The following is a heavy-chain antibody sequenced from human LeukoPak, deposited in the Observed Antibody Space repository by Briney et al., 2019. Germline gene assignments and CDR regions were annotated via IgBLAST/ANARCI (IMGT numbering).Heavy chain of an antibody. J-gene: IGHJ6*04. CDR1: GLPFSSSW. CDR3: ARDPGYESWSPFWGGMDV. D-gene: IGHD3-16*01. Sequence: GGPLTLLCTASGLPFSSSWMHCARHSRGEAGVWVSRNTRDGSSTTYGDSVKGRFPTSRDNAKNPLYLQMDSLRNDDTAVDYCARDPGYESWSPFWGGMDVWGNGTTVIVSS. CDR2: NTRDGSST. V-gene: IGHV3-74*01.